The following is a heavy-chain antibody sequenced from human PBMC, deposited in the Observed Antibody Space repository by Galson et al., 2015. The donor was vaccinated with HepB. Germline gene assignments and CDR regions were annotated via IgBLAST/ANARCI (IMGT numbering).Heavy chain of an antibody. V-gene: IGHV1-46*01. J-gene: IGHJ4*02. D-gene: IGHD1-26*01. CDR1: GYIFTSYH. CDR3: ARGGSGSYLHYFDY. CDR2: INPSGGST. Sequence: SVKVSCKASGYIFTSYHMHWVRQAPGQGLECMGIINPSGGSTNYAQKFQGRVTLTSDTSTSTVYMELSSLRSEDTAVYYCARGGSGSYLHYFDYWGQGTPVTVSS.